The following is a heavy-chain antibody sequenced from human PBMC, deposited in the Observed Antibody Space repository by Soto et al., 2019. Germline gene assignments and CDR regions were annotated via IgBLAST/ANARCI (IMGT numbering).Heavy chain of an antibody. CDR3: ASTRGSSYDY. Sequence: EVQLVETGGGLIQPGGSLRLSCAASWFTVSGHYMSWVRQAPGKGLEWVSVIYNGGGTYYADSVKGRFTISRDNSKNTLYLQMNSLRAEDTAVYYCASTRGSSYDYWGQGTLVTVSS. J-gene: IGHJ4*02. CDR1: WFTVSGHY. CDR2: IYNGGGT. V-gene: IGHV3-53*02. D-gene: IGHD6-6*01.